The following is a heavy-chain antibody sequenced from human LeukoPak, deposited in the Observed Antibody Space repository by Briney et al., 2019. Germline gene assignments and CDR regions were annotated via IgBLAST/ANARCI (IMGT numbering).Heavy chain of an antibody. V-gene: IGHV4-39*01. CDR1: GGSISSSSYY. CDR2: IYYSGNT. Sequence: SETLSLTCTVSGGSISSSSYYWGWIRQPPGKGLEWIGSIYYSGNTYYNPSLKSRVTISVDTSKNQFSLKLRSVTAADTAVYYCARRRDYNWFDPLAQGPLVTVSS. CDR3: ARRRDYNWFDP. J-gene: IGHJ5*02. D-gene: IGHD3/OR15-3a*01.